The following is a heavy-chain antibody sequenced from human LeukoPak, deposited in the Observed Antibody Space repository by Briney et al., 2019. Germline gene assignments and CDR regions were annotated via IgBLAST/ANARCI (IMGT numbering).Heavy chain of an antibody. D-gene: IGHD3-22*01. J-gene: IGHJ6*03. V-gene: IGHV4-59*11. CDR3: ARDSYYDSSTYYRYMDV. CDR2: IYYSGST. CDR1: GDSMRSHY. Sequence: PSETLSLTCVVSGDSMRSHYWTWIRQPPGEGLEWIGYIYYSGSTNSNPSLQSRVTMSVDTSKNQFSPKLRSVTAADTAVYYCARDSYYDSSTYYRYMDVWGAGTTVTVSS.